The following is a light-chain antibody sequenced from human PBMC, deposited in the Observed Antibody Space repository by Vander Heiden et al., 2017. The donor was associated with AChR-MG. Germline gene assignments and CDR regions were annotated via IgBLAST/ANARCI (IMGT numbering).Light chain of an antibody. V-gene: IGKV1-5*03. CDR3: QRYSLTVWA. J-gene: IGKJ1*01. Sequence: DIQMTQSPSTLSASVGDRVTITCRASQSISDWLAWYQQKPGKAPKLLIYKASTLERGVPSRFSGSGSGTEFTLTISSLQPDDFATYYCQRYSLTVWAFGPGTKVDI. CDR1: QSISDW. CDR2: KAS.